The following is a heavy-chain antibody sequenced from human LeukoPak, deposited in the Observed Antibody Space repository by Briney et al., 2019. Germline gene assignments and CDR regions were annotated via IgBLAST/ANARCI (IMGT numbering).Heavy chain of an antibody. CDR3: ARDRQIAY. V-gene: IGHV3-7*01. J-gene: IGHJ4*02. CDR1: GFTFSNYW. CDR2: IKQDGSEK. Sequence: GGSLRLSCTASGFTFSNYWLTWVRQAPGQGLEWVANIKQDGSEKHYVDSVKGRFTISRDNAKNSLYPQMNSLRAEDTAVYYCARDRQIAYWGQGTLVTVSS.